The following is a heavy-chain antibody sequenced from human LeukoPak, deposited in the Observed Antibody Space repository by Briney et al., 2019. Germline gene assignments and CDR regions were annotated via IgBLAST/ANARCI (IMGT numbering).Heavy chain of an antibody. CDR1: GFTFSTYA. Sequence: PGGSLRLSCAASGFTFSTYAMHWVRQAPGKGLEWVALMSYDGRNKYYADSVKGRFTISRDNSKYTLYLQMNSLRADDTALYYCARTPYDTSGYPDYWGQGILVTVSS. V-gene: IGHV3-30*01. CDR3: ARTPYDTSGYPDY. CDR2: MSYDGRNK. J-gene: IGHJ4*02. D-gene: IGHD3-22*01.